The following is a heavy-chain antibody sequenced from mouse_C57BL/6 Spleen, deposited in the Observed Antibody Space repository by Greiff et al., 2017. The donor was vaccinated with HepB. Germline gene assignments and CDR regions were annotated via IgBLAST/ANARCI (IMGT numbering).Heavy chain of an antibody. V-gene: IGHV1-69*01. Sequence: QVQLKQPGAELVMPGASVKLSCKASGYTFTSYWMPWVKQRPGQGLEWIGEIDPSDSYTNYNQKFKGKSTMTVDKSSSTAYMQLSSLTSGDSAVYYCAKRGADYYGGFDYWGQGTTLTVSS. CDR1: GYTFTSYW. D-gene: IGHD1-1*01. J-gene: IGHJ2*01. CDR3: AKRGADYYGGFDY. CDR2: IDPSDSYT.